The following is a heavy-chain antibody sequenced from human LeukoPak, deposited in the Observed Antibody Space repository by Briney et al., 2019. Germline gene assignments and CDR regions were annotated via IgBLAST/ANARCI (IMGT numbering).Heavy chain of an antibody. V-gene: IGHV1-2*02. J-gene: IGHJ4*02. CDR3: ARDRVVVVAATPPFDY. CDR2: INPNSGGT. D-gene: IGHD2-15*01. Sequence: GASVKVSCKASGYTFTGYYMHWVRQAPGQGLEWMGWINPNSGGTNYAQKFQGRVTMTRDTSISTAYMELSRLRSDDTAVYYCARDRVVVVAATPPFDYWGQGTLVTVSS. CDR1: GYTFTGYY.